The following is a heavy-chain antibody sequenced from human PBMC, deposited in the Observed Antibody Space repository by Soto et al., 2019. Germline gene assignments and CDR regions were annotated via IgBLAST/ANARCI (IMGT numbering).Heavy chain of an antibody. CDR3: ASRAAGYYYYGMDV. CDR2: INHSGST. CDR1: GGSFSGYY. Sequence: ASETLSLTCAVYGGSFSGYYWSWIRQPPGKGLEWIGEINHSGSTNYNPSLKSRVTISVDTSKNQFSLKLSSVTAADTAVYYCASRAAGYYYYGMDVWGQGTTVTVSS. D-gene: IGHD6-13*01. V-gene: IGHV4-34*01. J-gene: IGHJ6*02.